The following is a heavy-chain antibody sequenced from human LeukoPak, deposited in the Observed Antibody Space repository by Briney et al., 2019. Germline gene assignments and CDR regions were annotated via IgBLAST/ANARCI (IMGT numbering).Heavy chain of an antibody. CDR2: IKQGGSEK. J-gene: IGHJ4*02. V-gene: IGHV3-7*01. D-gene: IGHD3-10*01. Sequence: GGSLRLSCEASGFTFGTFWMSWVRHAPGKGLEWVANIKQGGSEKNYVDSVRGRFTTARDDAKNSLYLQMNSLRAEETAVYFCARDKGGMVPFDYWGQGTLVTVSS. CDR1: GFTFGTFW. CDR3: ARDKGGMVPFDY.